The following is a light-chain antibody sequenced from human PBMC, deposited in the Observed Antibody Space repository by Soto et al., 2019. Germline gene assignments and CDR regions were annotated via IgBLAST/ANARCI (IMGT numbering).Light chain of an antibody. Sequence: EIVLTQSPATLSLSPGERATLSCRASQSVSTKVAWYQQKPGQAPSLLIYGASTRATGIPARFSGSGSGTEFTLTISSLQSEDFAVYYCQQYSNWPPVTFGGGTKVDIK. CDR1: QSVSTK. J-gene: IGKJ4*01. CDR2: GAS. V-gene: IGKV3-15*01. CDR3: QQYSNWPPVT.